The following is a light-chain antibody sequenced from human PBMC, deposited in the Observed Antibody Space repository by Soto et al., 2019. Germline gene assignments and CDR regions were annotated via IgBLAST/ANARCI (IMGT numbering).Light chain of an antibody. Sequence: SYELTQPPSVSVSPGQTASITGSGYKLGDKYACWYQQKPGQSPVLVIYQNSKRPSGIPERFSGSNSGNTATLTISGTQAMDEADYYCQAWASSCVFGGETNLTVL. CDR1: KLGDKY. V-gene: IGLV3-1*01. CDR3: QAWASSCV. J-gene: IGLJ2*01. CDR2: QNS.